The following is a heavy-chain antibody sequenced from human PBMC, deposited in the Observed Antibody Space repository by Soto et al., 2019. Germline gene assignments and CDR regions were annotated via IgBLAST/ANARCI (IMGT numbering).Heavy chain of an antibody. CDR3: AKFTRPVQQQPRGSYYFDY. CDR2: ISGSGGST. Sequence: PGGSLILSCAASGFTFSSYAMSWVRQAPGKGLEWVSAISGSGGSTYYADSVKGRFTISRDNSKNTLYLQMNSLRAEDTAVYYCAKFTRPVQQQPRGSYYFDYWGQGTLVTVSS. V-gene: IGHV3-23*01. J-gene: IGHJ4*02. D-gene: IGHD6-13*01. CDR1: GFTFSSYA.